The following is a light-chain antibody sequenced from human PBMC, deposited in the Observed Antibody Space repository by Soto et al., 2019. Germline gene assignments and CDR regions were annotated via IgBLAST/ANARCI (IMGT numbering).Light chain of an antibody. J-gene: IGLJ2*01. CDR1: SSDVGNYNY. V-gene: IGLV2-11*01. CDR3: CSYAGSYTLI. CDR2: DVS. Sequence: QSALTQPRSVSASPGQSVTISCTGTSSDVGNYNYVSWYQQYPDKAPKLMIHDVSKRPSGVPDRFSGSKSGNTASLTISGLQAEDEADYYCCSYAGSYTLIFGGGTKVTVL.